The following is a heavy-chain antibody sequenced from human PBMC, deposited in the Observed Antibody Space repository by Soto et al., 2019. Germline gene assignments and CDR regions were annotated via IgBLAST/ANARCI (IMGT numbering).Heavy chain of an antibody. J-gene: IGHJ4*02. V-gene: IGHV3-53*01. CDR2: IYSGGST. CDR1: GFTVSSNY. Sequence: GGSLRLSCAASGFTVSSNYMSWVRQAPGKGLEWVSVIYSGGSTYYADSVKGRFTISRDNSKNTLYLQMNSLRAEDTAVYYCARDHRIAGEYYFDYWGQGTLVTVSS. CDR3: ARDHRIAGEYYFDY. D-gene: IGHD6-13*01.